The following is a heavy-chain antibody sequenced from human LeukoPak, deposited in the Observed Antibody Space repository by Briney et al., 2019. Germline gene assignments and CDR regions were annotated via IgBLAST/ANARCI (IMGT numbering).Heavy chain of an antibody. J-gene: IGHJ4*02. CDR2: IYYSGST. CDR3: AGRDSGYDRRFNY. D-gene: IGHD5-12*01. Sequence: PSATLSLTCIVSGGSISSSGYYWGWIRQPPGKGLEWIGSIYYSGSTYYNPSLKSRVTMSVDTSKNQFSLKLSSVTAADTAVYYGAGRDSGYDRRFNYWGQGTLVTVSS. CDR1: GGSISSSGYY. V-gene: IGHV4-39*01.